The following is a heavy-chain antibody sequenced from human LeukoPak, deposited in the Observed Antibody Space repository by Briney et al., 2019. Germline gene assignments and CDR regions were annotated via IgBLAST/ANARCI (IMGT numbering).Heavy chain of an antibody. V-gene: IGHV3-30*18. D-gene: IGHD1-1*01. CDR1: GFTFSSYG. Sequence: GGSLRLSCAASGFTFSSYGMHWVRQAPGKGLEWVAVISYDGSNKYYADSVKGRFTISRDNSKNTLYLQMNSLRAEDTAVYYCAKDYGRELEPDYILDYWGQGTPVTVSS. CDR2: ISYDGSNK. CDR3: AKDYGRELEPDYILDY. J-gene: IGHJ4*02.